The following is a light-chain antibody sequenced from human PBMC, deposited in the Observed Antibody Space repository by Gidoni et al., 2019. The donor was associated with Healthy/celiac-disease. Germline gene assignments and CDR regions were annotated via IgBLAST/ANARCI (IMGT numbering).Light chain of an antibody. CDR1: QCVLYSSNNKNY. J-gene: IGKJ4*01. V-gene: IGKV4-1*01. Sequence: DIVMTQSPDSPAVSLGERATINCKSSQCVLYSSNNKNYLAWYQQKPGQPPKLLIYWASTRESGVPDRFSGSGSGTDFTLTISSLQAEDVAVYYCQQYYSTPLTFGGXTKVEIK. CDR2: WAS. CDR3: QQYYSTPLT.